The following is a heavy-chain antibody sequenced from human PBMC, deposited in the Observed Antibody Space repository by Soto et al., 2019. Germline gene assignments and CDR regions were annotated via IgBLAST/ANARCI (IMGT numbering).Heavy chain of an antibody. CDR1: GFTFSDHY. J-gene: IGHJ4*02. Sequence: EVQLVESGGGLVQPGGSLRLSCAASGFTFSDHYMDWLRQAPGKGLEWVGRTRHKYERFTTEYAASVKGRFTISRDASTYSLSLQMNSLKTEDSATYYCGVWIAGVGYWGQGTLVTVAA. D-gene: IGHD6-13*01. V-gene: IGHV3-72*01. CDR2: TRHKYERFTT. CDR3: GVWIAGVGY.